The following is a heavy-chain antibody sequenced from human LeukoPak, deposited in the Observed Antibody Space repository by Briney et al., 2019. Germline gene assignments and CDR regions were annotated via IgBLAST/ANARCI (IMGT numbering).Heavy chain of an antibody. CDR1: GGSFSGYY. CDR3: ARGPYYYGSGSYEVVGFDY. Sequence: SETLSLTCAVYGGSFSGYYWSWIRQPPGKGLEWIGGINHSGSTNYNPSLKSRVTISVDTSKNQFSLKLSSVTAADTAVYYCARGPYYYGSGSYEVVGFDYWGQGTLVTVSS. CDR2: INHSGST. V-gene: IGHV4-34*01. D-gene: IGHD3-10*01. J-gene: IGHJ4*02.